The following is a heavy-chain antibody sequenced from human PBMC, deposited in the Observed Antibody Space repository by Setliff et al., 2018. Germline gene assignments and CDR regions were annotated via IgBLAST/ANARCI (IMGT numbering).Heavy chain of an antibody. CDR2: INPSGGYA. CDR1: GYTFTTYY. Sequence: GASVKVSCKASGYTFTTYYMHWVRQAPGQGLEWMGIINPSGGYANYAQKFQGRVTMTRDTSTSTAYMELRSLTSDDTAVYYCARVRPCGVDCSTGVGGPYYFDHWGQGTLVTVSS. D-gene: IGHD2-21*02. CDR3: ARVRPCGVDCSTGVGGPYYFDH. J-gene: IGHJ4*02. V-gene: IGHV1-46*01.